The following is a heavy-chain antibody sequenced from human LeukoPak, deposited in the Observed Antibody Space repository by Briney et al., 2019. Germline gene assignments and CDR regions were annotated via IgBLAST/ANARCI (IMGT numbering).Heavy chain of an antibody. D-gene: IGHD6-6*01. V-gene: IGHV4-34*01. CDR3: ARVPKETYSSSLWDYFDY. CDR1: GGSFSGYY. Sequence: SETLSLTCAVYGGSFSGYYWSWIRQPPGKGLEWIGEINHSGSTNYNPSLKSRVTISVDTSKNQFSLKLSSVTAADTAVYYCARVPKETYSSSLWDYFDYWGQGTLVTVSS. CDR2: INHSGST. J-gene: IGHJ4*02.